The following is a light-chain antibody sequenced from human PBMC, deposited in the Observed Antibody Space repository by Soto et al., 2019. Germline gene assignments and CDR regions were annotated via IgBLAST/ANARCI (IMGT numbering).Light chain of an antibody. CDR2: DSS. Sequence: DIQLTQSPTSLSASVGDRVTITCQASQDISNYLNWHQQKPGKGPKVLIHDSSNLEIGVPSRFSGSGSGTDFTLTIDNLQPEDIATYYCQQYENLPSFGGGTKVEIK. V-gene: IGKV1-33*01. CDR1: QDISNY. CDR3: QQYENLPS. J-gene: IGKJ4*01.